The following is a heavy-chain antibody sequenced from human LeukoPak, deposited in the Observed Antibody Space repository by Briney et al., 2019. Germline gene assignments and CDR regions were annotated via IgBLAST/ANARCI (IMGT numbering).Heavy chain of an antibody. CDR2: FDPEDGET. J-gene: IGHJ2*01. CDR1: GYTLTELS. CDR3: AHKGGSYSYWYFDL. D-gene: IGHD1-26*01. Sequence: SVKVSCKVSGYTLTELSMHWVRQAPGKGLEWMGGFDPEDGETIYAQKFQGRVTMTEDTSTDTAYMELSSLRSEDTAVYYCAHKGGSYSYWYFDLWGRGTLVTVSS. V-gene: IGHV1-24*01.